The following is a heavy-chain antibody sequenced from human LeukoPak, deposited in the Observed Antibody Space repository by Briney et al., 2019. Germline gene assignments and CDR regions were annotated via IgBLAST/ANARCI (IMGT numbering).Heavy chain of an antibody. D-gene: IGHD6-19*01. CDR3: ARVVRGSGWPN. J-gene: IGHJ4*02. CDR2: IGTAGDT. V-gene: IGHV3-13*01. Sequence: GGSLRLSCAASGFTFSSYDMHWVRHATGKGLEWVSAIGTAGDTYYPGSVKGRFTISRENAKNSLYLQMNSLRAGDTAVYYCARVVRGSGWPNWGQGTLVTVSS. CDR1: GFTFSSYD.